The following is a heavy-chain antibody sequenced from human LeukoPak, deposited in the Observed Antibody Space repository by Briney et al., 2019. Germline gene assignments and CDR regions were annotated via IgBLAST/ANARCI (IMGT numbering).Heavy chain of an antibody. J-gene: IGHJ5*02. Sequence: PSETLSLTCAVYGGSFSGYYWSWIRQPPGKGLEWIGEINHSGSTNYNPSLKSRVTISVDTSKNQFSLKLSSVTAADTAVYYCARPTRTIAAAGTRGWFDPWGQGTLVTVSS. CDR3: ARPTRTIAAAGTRGWFDP. D-gene: IGHD6-13*01. CDR1: GGSFSGYY. V-gene: IGHV4-34*01. CDR2: INHSGST.